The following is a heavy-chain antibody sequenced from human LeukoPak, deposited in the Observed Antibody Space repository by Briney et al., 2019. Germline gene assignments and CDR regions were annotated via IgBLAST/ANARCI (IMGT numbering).Heavy chain of an antibody. Sequence: SETLSLTCAVYGGSFSGYYWSWIRQPPGKGLEWIGEINHSGSTNYNPSLKSRVTISVDTSKKQFSLKLSSVTAADTAVYYCARETPYGSGSYPFDYWGQGILVTVSS. CDR1: GGSFSGYY. D-gene: IGHD3-10*01. CDR3: ARETPYGSGSYPFDY. CDR2: INHSGST. J-gene: IGHJ4*02. V-gene: IGHV4-34*01.